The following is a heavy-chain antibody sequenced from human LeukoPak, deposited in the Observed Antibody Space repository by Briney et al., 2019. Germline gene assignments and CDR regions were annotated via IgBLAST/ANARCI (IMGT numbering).Heavy chain of an antibody. J-gene: IGHJ3*02. CDR2: ISSSSSYI. CDR1: GFTFSSYS. CDR3: ARGGGPWELLWVDAFDI. D-gene: IGHD1-26*01. V-gene: IGHV3-21*01. Sequence: GGSLRLSCAASGFTFSSYSMNWVRQAPGKGLEWVSSISSSSSYIYYADSVKGRFTISRDNAKNSLYLQMNSLRAEDTAVYYCARGGGPWELLWVDAFDIWGQGTMVTVSS.